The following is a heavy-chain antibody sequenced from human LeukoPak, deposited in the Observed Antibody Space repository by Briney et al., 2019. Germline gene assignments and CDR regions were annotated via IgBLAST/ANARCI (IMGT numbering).Heavy chain of an antibody. V-gene: IGHV1-18*01. CDR3: ARGKGNYGDPASFDY. Sequence: ASVKVSCKASGYTFTSYGINWVRQAPGQGLEWMGWISVYNGNTNYAQKVQGRVTMTTDTSTSTAYMEARSLRFDDTAVYYCARGKGNYGDPASFDYWGQGTLVTVSS. CDR1: GYTFTSYG. J-gene: IGHJ4*02. CDR2: ISVYNGNT. D-gene: IGHD4-17*01.